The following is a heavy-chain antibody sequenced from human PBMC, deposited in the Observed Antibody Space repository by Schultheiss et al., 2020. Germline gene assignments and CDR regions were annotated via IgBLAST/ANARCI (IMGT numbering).Heavy chain of an antibody. CDR1: GGSISSSSYY. J-gene: IGHJ6*02. CDR2: INHSGST. Sequence: SETLSLTCTVSGGSISSSSYYWSWIRQPPGKGLEWIGEINHSGSTNYNPSLKSRVTISVDTSKNQFSLKLSSVTAADTAVYYCARALAYGYSGYESHYYYYGMDVWGQGTTVTVSS. CDR3: ARALAYGYSGYESHYYYYGMDV. V-gene: IGHV4-39*07. D-gene: IGHD5-12*01.